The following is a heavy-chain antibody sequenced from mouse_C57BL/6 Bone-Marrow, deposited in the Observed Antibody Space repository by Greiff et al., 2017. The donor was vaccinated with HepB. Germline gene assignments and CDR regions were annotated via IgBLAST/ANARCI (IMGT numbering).Heavy chain of an antibody. CDR2: INPNYGTT. CDR1: GYSFTDYN. J-gene: IGHJ1*03. Sequence: LVESGPELVKPGASVKISCKASGYSFTDYNMNWVKQSNGKSLEWIGVINPNYGTTSYNQKFKGKATLTVDQSSSTAYMQLNSLTSEDSAVYYCARIYYYGSWYFDVWGTGTTVTVSS. D-gene: IGHD1-1*01. V-gene: IGHV1-39*01. CDR3: ARIYYYGSWYFDV.